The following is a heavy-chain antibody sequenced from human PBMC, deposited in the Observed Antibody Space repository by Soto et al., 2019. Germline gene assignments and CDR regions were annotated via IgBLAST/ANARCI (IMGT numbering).Heavy chain of an antibody. Sequence: GGSLRLSCTASGFTFTNYAMHWVRQAPGKGLEWVAVIWYDGSNKYYADSVKGRFTISRDNSKNTMYLEMNSLRADDTAVYYCARDSARGHASGWHYAYWGQGTLVTVSS. D-gene: IGHD6-25*01. CDR2: IWYDGSNK. J-gene: IGHJ4*02. CDR3: ARDSARGHASGWHYAY. CDR1: GFTFTNYA. V-gene: IGHV3-33*01.